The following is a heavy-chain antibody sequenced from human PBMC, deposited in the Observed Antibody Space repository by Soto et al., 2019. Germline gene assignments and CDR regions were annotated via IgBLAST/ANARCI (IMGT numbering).Heavy chain of an antibody. CDR2: IYYSGST. J-gene: IGHJ6*03. CDR3: ARVAAGSGFYYYMDV. Sequence: SQTLSLTCTVSGGSISSYYWSWIRQPPGKGLEWIGYIYYSGSTNYNPSLKSRVTISVDTSKNQFSLKLSSVTAADTAVYYCARVAAGSGFYYYMDVWGKGTTVTVSS. D-gene: IGHD3-10*01. V-gene: IGHV4-59*01. CDR1: GGSISSYY.